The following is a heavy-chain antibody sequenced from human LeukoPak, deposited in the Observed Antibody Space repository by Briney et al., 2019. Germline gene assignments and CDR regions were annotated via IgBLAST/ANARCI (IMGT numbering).Heavy chain of an antibody. V-gene: IGHV3-30*02. CDR2: IRCDGSNK. Sequence: GGSLRLSCAASGFTFSSYGMHWVRQAPGKGLEWVAFIRCDGSNKYYADSVKGRFTISRDNSKNTLYLQMNSLRAEDTAVYYCAKDYAAAGIIWFDPWGQGTLVTVSS. D-gene: IGHD6-13*01. J-gene: IGHJ5*02. CDR1: GFTFSSYG. CDR3: AKDYAAAGIIWFDP.